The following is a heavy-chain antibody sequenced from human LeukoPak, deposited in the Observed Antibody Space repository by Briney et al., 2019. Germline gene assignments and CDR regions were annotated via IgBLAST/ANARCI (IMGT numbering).Heavy chain of an antibody. V-gene: IGHV4-4*07. Sequence: SETLSLTCTVSGGSIISYYWSWIRQPAGKGMEWIGRIYTSGSTNYNPSLKRRVTMSVDTSKNQFSLRLSSVTAADTAVYYCARSLISVAGTFDSWGQGTLVTVSS. J-gene: IGHJ4*02. CDR1: GGSIISYY. D-gene: IGHD6-19*01. CDR2: IYTSGST. CDR3: ARSLISVAGTFDS.